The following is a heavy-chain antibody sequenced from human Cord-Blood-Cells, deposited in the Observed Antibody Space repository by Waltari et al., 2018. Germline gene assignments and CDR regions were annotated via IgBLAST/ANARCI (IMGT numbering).Heavy chain of an antibody. Sequence: VQLVQSGAEVTKPGASVKVSCKASGYPFSGYYMHWVRPALGQGLEWMGWINPNSGGTNYAQKFQGRVTMTRDTSISTAYMELSRLRSDDTAVYYCARAFRFYDSSGYYSFDYWGQGTLVTVSS. J-gene: IGHJ4*02. V-gene: IGHV1-2*02. D-gene: IGHD3-22*01. CDR1: GYPFSGYY. CDR2: INPNSGGT. CDR3: ARAFRFYDSSGYYSFDY.